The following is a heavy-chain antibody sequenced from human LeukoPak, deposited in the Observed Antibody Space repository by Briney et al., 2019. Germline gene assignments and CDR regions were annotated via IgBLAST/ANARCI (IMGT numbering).Heavy chain of an antibody. V-gene: IGHV5-51*01. J-gene: IGHJ3*02. CDR1: GSSFTSYW. Sequence: GAPLQISGMGSGSSFTSYWIGWARQLPGKGREWMGIIYPGDADTTYSPSFQGQVSISTHKSISTASLQWSSLKASDTAMYYCARHMGRWLQRDAFDIWGQGTMVTVYS. D-gene: IGHD5-24*01. CDR3: ARHMGRWLQRDAFDI. CDR2: IYPGDADT.